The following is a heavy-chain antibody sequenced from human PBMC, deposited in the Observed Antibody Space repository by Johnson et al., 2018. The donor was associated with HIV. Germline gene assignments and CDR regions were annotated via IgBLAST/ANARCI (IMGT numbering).Heavy chain of an antibody. CDR2: ISYDGSNQ. D-gene: IGHD6-13*01. CDR1: GFTFSSYA. V-gene: IGHV3-30*04. Sequence: QVQLVESGGNVVQPGRSQRLSCAASGFTFSSYAMHWVRQAPGKGLEWVAVISYDGSNQYYADSVQGRFTISRDNSKNTLYLQMNSRRAGDTAVYYCARDLSPFLVNSSRAFDIWGQGTMVTVSS. CDR3: ARDLSPFLVNSSRAFDI. J-gene: IGHJ3*02.